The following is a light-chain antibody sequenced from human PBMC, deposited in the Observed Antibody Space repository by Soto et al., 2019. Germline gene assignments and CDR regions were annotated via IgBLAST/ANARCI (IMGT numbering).Light chain of an antibody. CDR1: QSVSSN. J-gene: IGKJ4*01. CDR2: GAS. CDR3: QQYNNWPPLT. Sequence: EIVMTQSPATLSVSPGERATLSCRASQSVSSNLAWYQQKPGQAPRLLIYGASTRATGIPARFSGSGSGTEFTLTINSLQSEDFAIYYCQQYNNWPPLTFGGGTKVDIK. V-gene: IGKV3-15*01.